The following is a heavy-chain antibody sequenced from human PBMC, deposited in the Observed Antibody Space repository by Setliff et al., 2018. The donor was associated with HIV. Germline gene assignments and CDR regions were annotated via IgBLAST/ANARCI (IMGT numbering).Heavy chain of an antibody. CDR1: GGSFSDYY. CDR2: INHSGRT. V-gene: IGHV4-34*01. D-gene: IGHD6-19*01. Sequence: PSETLSLTCAVYGGSFSDYYWSWIRQPPGKGLEWIGEINHSGRTIQSPSLGSRVTISIDTSKNQFSLRLTSVTAADTAMYHCARDRSSGWSKDWFDTWGQGILVTVS. J-gene: IGHJ5*02. CDR3: ARDRSSGWSKDWFDT.